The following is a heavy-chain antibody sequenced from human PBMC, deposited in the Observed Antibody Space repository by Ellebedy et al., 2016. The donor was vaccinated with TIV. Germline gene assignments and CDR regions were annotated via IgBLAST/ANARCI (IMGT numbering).Heavy chain of an antibody. J-gene: IGHJ5*02. V-gene: IGHV4-39*01. CDR3: ARWFGELLYVRWFDP. D-gene: IGHD3-10*01. CDR2: IYYTGST. Sequence: SETLSLTCTVSGASISRSSYYWGWIRQPPQKGLEWIGSIYYTGSTFYNPSLKSRVTISVDTSKSQFSLRLTSVTAADTAVYYCARWFGELLYVRWFDPWGQGTLVTVSS. CDR1: GASISRSSYY.